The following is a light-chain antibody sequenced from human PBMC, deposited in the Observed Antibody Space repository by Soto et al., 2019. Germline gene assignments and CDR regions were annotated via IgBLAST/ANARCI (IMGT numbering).Light chain of an antibody. J-gene: IGKJ1*01. Sequence: DIQMTQSPSSLSASVGDRVTITCRASQGIRRSLNWYQQKPGKAPKLLIYDASNLVSGVPARFSGWGSGTESNLAISSLQPEDFATYYCQQSSSTPRTFGQGTKV. CDR3: QQSSSTPRT. V-gene: IGKV1-39*01. CDR1: QGIRRS. CDR2: DAS.